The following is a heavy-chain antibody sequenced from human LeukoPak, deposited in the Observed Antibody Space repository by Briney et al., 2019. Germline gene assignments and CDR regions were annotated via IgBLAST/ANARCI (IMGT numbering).Heavy chain of an antibody. J-gene: IGHJ4*02. D-gene: IGHD3-22*01. CDR1: GFTFSSYS. CDR2: ISSSSSTI. Sequence: PGGSLRLSCAASGFTFSSYSMNWVRQAPGKGLEWVSYISSSSSTIYYADSVKGRFTISRDNAKNSLYLQMNSLRAEDTAVYYCEGFSRYDNSGTISDYWGQGTLVTVSS. CDR3: EGFSRYDNSGTISDY. V-gene: IGHV3-48*01.